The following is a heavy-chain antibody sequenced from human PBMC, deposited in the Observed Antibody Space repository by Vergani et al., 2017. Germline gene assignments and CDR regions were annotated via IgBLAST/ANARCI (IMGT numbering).Heavy chain of an antibody. J-gene: IGHJ6*02. Sequence: QVQLVQSGAEVKKPGSSVKVSCKASGGTFSSYAISWVRQAPGQGLEWMGGIIPIFGTANYAQKFQGRVTITADESTSTAYMELSSLRSEDTAVYYCARVLLEWLFSAPRSFYYYYYGMDVWGQGTTVTVSS. CDR1: GGTFSSYA. CDR3: ARVLLEWLFSAPRSFYYYYYGMDV. CDR2: IIPIFGTA. D-gene: IGHD3-3*01. V-gene: IGHV1-69*01.